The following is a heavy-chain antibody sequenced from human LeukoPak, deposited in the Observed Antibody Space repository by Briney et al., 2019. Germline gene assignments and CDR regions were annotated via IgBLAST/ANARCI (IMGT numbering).Heavy chain of an antibody. V-gene: IGHV3-53*01. Sequence: GSLRLSCAASGFTVSSNYMSWVRQAPGKGLEWVSVIYSGGSTYYADSVKGRFTISRDNSKNTLYLQMNSLRAEDTAVYYCARELDRGAYGYWGQGTLVTVSS. D-gene: IGHD3-16*01. CDR2: IYSGGST. CDR1: GFTVSSNY. CDR3: ARELDRGAYGY. J-gene: IGHJ4*02.